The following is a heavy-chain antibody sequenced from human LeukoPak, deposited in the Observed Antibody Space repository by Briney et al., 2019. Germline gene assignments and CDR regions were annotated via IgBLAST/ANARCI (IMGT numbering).Heavy chain of an antibody. CDR3: ARDRYDILTGYLDY. J-gene: IGHJ4*02. D-gene: IGHD3-9*01. V-gene: IGHV4-4*07. CDR2: IYTSGST. Sequence: SETLSLTCTVSGGSISSYYWSWIRQPAGKGLEWIGRIYTSGSTNYNPSLKSRVTMSVDTSKNQFPLKLSSVTAADTAVYYCARDRYDILTGYLDYWGQGTLVTVSS. CDR1: GGSISSYY.